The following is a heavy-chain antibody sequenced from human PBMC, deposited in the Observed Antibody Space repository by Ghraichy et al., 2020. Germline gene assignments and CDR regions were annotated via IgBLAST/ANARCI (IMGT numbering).Heavy chain of an antibody. D-gene: IGHD3-10*01. CDR3: ASDRLLWFGELLSAYYYYGMDV. J-gene: IGHJ6*02. V-gene: IGHV1-2*02. Sequence: ASVKVSCKASGYTFTGYYMHWVRQAPGQGLEWMGWINPNSGGTNYVQKFQGRVTMTRDTSISTAYMELSRLRSDDTAVYYCASDRLLWFGELLSAYYYYGMDVWGQGTTVTVSS. CDR2: INPNSGGT. CDR1: GYTFTGYY.